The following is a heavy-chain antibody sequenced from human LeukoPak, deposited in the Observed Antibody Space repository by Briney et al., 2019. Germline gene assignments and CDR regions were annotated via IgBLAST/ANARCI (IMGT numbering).Heavy chain of an antibody. Sequence: PGGSLRLSCAASGFTFSSYAMHWVRQAPGKGLEWVAVISYDGSNKYYADSVKGRFTISRDNSKNTLYLQMNSLRAGDTAVYYCARDGIVGSYYLDYWGQGTLVTVSS. D-gene: IGHD1-26*01. CDR3: ARDGIVGSYYLDY. V-gene: IGHV3-30-3*01. CDR1: GFTFSSYA. J-gene: IGHJ4*02. CDR2: ISYDGSNK.